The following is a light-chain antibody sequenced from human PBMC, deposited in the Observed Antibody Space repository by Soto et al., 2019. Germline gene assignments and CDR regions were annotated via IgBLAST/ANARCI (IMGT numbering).Light chain of an antibody. CDR3: SSYAGSYTWV. CDR1: SSNIGAGYD. CDR2: GNS. J-gene: IGLJ3*02. V-gene: IGLV1-40*01. Sequence: QAVVTQPPSVSGAPGQRVTISCTGSSSNIGAGYDVHWYQQLPGTAPKLLIYGNSNRPSGVPDRFSGSKSGTSASLAITGLQAEDEADYYCSSYAGSYTWVFGSGTKLTVL.